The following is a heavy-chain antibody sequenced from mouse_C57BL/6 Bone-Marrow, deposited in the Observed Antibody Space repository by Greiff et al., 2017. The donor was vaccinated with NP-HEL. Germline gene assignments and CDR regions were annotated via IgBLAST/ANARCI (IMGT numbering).Heavy chain of an antibody. V-gene: IGHV5-4*01. CDR2: ISDGGSYT. Sequence: EVQVVESGGGLVKPGGSLKLSCAASGFTFSSYAMSWVRQTPEKRLEWVATISDGGSYTYYPDNVKGRFTISRDNAKNNLYLQMSHLKSEDTAMYYCAREAVYDYDGFAYWGQGTLVTVSA. CDR3: AREAVYDYDGFAY. J-gene: IGHJ3*01. D-gene: IGHD2-4*01. CDR1: GFTFSSYA.